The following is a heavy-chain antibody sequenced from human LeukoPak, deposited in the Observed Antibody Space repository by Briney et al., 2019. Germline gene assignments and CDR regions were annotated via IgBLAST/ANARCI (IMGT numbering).Heavy chain of an antibody. J-gene: IGHJ4*02. V-gene: IGHV3-7*01. CDR2: IKQDGSEK. Sequence: GGSLRLSCAASGFTFSSYWMSWVRQAPGKGLEWVANIKQDGSEKYYVDSVKGRFTISRDNAKKSLYLQMNSLRAEDTAVFYCVRDTPLHYYGSGSVRDYWGQGTLVTVSS. CDR1: GFTFSSYW. CDR3: VRDTPLHYYGSGSVRDY. D-gene: IGHD3-10*01.